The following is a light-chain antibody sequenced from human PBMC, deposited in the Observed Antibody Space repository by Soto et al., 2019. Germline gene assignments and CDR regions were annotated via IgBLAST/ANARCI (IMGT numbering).Light chain of an antibody. V-gene: IGKV1-27*01. CDR3: QKYNRAPLT. CDR2: AAS. Sequence: DIQMTQSPSSLSASVGDRVTITCRASQGITNYLGWYQQKPGKVPKLLIYAASTLQSGVPSRFSVSGSATDFTLTISSLQPVEVATYYCQKYNRAPLTFGGGTKVEIK. CDR1: QGITNY. J-gene: IGKJ4*01.